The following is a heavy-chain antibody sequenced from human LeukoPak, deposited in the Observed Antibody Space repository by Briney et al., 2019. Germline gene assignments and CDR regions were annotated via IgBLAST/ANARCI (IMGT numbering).Heavy chain of an antibody. V-gene: IGHV3-74*01. CDR2: INSDGSST. D-gene: IGHD3-3*01. CDR3: AKFVTYYDFWSGYYTAAGPGSDY. J-gene: IGHJ4*02. CDR1: GFTFSSYW. Sequence: QPGGSLRLSCAASGFTFSSYWMPWVRHAPGKGLVWVSRINSDGSSTSYADSVKGRFTISRDNAKNTLYLQMNSLRAEDTAVYYCAKFVTYYDFWSGYYTAAGPGSDYWGQGTLVTVSS.